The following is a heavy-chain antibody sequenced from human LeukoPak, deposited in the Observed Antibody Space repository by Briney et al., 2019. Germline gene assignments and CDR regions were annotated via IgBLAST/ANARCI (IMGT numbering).Heavy chain of an antibody. J-gene: IGHJ6*03. CDR1: GGSISSYY. CDR3: ARAPHSSSWYTYYYYYMDV. Sequence: SETLSLTCTVSGGSISSYYWSWIRQPPGKGLEWIGYIYYSGSTNYNPSLKSRVTISVDTSKNQFSLKLSSVTAADTAVYYCARAPHSSSWYTYYYYYMDVWGKGTTVTVSS. CDR2: IYYSGST. V-gene: IGHV4-59*01. D-gene: IGHD6-13*01.